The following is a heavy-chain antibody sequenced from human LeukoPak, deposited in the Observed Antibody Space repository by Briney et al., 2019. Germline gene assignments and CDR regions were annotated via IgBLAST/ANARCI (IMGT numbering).Heavy chain of an antibody. Sequence: GGSLRLSCAASGFTFSSYAMHWVRQAPGEGLEWVAVISYDGSNKYYADSEKGRFTISRDNFKNTLYLQMNSLRAEDTAVYYCARGSGWIAYFDYWGQGTLVTVSS. CDR3: ARGSGWIAYFDY. V-gene: IGHV3-30-3*01. CDR1: GFTFSSYA. J-gene: IGHJ4*02. D-gene: IGHD6-19*01. CDR2: ISYDGSNK.